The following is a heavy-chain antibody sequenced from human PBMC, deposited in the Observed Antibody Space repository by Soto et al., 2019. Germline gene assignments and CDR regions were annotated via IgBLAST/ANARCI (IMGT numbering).Heavy chain of an antibody. CDR1: GFSFSTPGVG. V-gene: IGHV2-5*02. CDR3: ARIPHYSDSYYMDY. CDR2: IYWDDDK. D-gene: IGHD2-21*01. Sequence: SGPTLVNPTQTLTLTCTFSGFSFSTPGVGVGWIRQPPGKALEWLALIYWDDDKRYSPSLKSRLTITKDTSKNQVVLSMTNVDPVDTGTYYCARIPHYSDSYYMDYWGQGTLVTVSS. J-gene: IGHJ4*02.